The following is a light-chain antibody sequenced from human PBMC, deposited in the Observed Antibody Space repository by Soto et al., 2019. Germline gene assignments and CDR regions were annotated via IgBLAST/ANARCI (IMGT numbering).Light chain of an antibody. CDR3: QQRHMWPIT. Sequence: EVVLTQSPVTLSLSPGDRDTLSCRASQSFRGLLDWYQQQPGQAHRLLIYDAYNRATGIPPRFSGSGSGTDFTLTISSLEPEDSAVYYCQQRHMWPITFGQGTRLEIK. CDR2: DAY. V-gene: IGKV3-11*01. J-gene: IGKJ5*01. CDR1: QSFRGL.